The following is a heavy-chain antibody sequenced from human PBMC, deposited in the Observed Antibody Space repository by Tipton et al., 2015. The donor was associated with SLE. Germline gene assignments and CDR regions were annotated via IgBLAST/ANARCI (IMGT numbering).Heavy chain of an antibody. J-gene: IGHJ6*03. D-gene: IGHD2-8*01. V-gene: IGHV4-31*03. CDR2: IYYTMSA. CDR1: GGSISSGDYY. CDR3: ARGQTVRGTNVIRGRFSTFQYHYIDV. Sequence: TLSLTCTVSGGSISSGDYYWSWIRQHPGKGLEWIGYIYYTMSAYYNPSLKSRGIISLDTSKNQFSLKLSSVTAADTAVYYCARGQTVRGTNVIRGRFSTFQYHYIDVWDKGTTVTVSS.